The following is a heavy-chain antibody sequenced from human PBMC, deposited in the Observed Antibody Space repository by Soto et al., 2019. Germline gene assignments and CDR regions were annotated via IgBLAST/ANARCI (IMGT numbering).Heavy chain of an antibody. J-gene: IGHJ5*02. Sequence: ASVKVSCKAPGDTFTSYYLNWVRQAPGQGLEWMGVINPHGGSTKYAQNFQGRITMTRDTSRSTVYMELSSLRSDDTAIYYCSRSSGGNFGIIIEGSNWFDPWGQGTLVTVSS. CDR1: GDTFTSYY. V-gene: IGHV1-46*01. D-gene: IGHD3-3*01. CDR3: SRSSGGNFGIIIEGSNWFDP. CDR2: INPHGGST.